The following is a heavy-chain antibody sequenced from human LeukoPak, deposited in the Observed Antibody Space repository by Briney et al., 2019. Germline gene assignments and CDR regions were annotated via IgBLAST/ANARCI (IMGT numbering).Heavy chain of an antibody. Sequence: GGSLRLSCAASRLTFSSYWMSWVRQAPGKGLEWVANINYDGSEKYYIDSVKGRFTISRDNAKNSLYLQMNSLRAEDTAVYYCARVRVGGTNYFDSWGQGTVVTVSP. CDR2: INYDGSEK. V-gene: IGHV3-7*04. CDR3: ARVRVGGTNYFDS. D-gene: IGHD1-26*01. J-gene: IGHJ4*02. CDR1: RLTFSSYW.